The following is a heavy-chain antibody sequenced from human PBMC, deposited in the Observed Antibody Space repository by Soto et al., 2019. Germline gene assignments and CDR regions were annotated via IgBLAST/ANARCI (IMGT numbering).Heavy chain of an antibody. CDR2: MNPNSGNT. Sequence: ASVKVSCKASGYTFTSYDINWVRQATGQGLEWMRWMNPNSGNTGYAQKFQGRVTMTRNTSISTAYMELSSLRSEDTAVYYCARGRRAALTFNYWGQGTLVTVSS. D-gene: IGHD6-25*01. CDR1: GYTFTSYD. CDR3: ARGRRAALTFNY. J-gene: IGHJ4*02. V-gene: IGHV1-8*01.